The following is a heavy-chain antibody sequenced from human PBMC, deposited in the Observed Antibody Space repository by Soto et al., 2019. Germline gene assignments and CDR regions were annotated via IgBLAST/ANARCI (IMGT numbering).Heavy chain of an antibody. V-gene: IGHV3-53*01. CDR2: IYSGGST. Sequence: GGSLRLSCAASGFTVSSNYMSWVRQAPGKGLEWVSVIYSGGSTYYADSVKGRFTISRDNSKNTLYLQMNSLRAEDTAVYYCATSSSLLDYFDYWGQGTLVTVSS. D-gene: IGHD6-13*01. CDR3: ATSSSLLDYFDY. CDR1: GFTVSSNY. J-gene: IGHJ4*02.